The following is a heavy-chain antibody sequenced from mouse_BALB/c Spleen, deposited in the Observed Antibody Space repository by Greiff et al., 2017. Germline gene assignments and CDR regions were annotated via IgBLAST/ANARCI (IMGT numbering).Heavy chain of an antibody. J-gene: IGHJ3*01. CDR1: GYTFTDYA. V-gene: IGHV1S137*01. CDR3: ARDWALAWFAY. D-gene: IGHD4-1*01. Sequence: QVQLQQSGAELVRPGVSVKISCKGSGYTFTDYAMHWVKQSHAKSLEWIGVISTYYGDASYNQKFKGKATMTVDKSSSTAYMELARLTSEDSAIYYCARDWALAWFAYWGQGTLVTVSA. CDR2: ISTYYGDA.